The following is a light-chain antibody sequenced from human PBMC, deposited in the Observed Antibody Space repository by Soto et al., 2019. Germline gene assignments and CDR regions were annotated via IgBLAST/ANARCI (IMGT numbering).Light chain of an antibody. CDR3: VPGTHWPWT. CDR1: QGLVYSDGNTF. Sequence: DVVMTQSPLSLSVTLGQPASISCRSSQGLVYSDGNTFLNWFHQRPGQSPRRLIYQVSNRDSGVPDRFSGSGSGTDYTLTISRVEAEDVGIYYCVPGTHWPWTFGQGTKVEIK. V-gene: IGKV2-30*01. J-gene: IGKJ1*01. CDR2: QVS.